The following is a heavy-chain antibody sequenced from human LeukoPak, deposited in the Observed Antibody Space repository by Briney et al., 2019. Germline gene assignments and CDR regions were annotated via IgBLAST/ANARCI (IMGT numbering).Heavy chain of an antibody. D-gene: IGHD6-19*01. Sequence: GASVKVSCKASGGTFSSYAISWVRQAPGQGLEWMGGIIPIFGTANYAQKFQGRVTITADKSTSTAYMELSSLRSEDTAVYYCARDQGYSSGWSPYYYYYYMDVWGKGTTVTVSS. J-gene: IGHJ6*03. V-gene: IGHV1-69*06. CDR1: GGTFSSYA. CDR3: ARDQGYSSGWSPYYYYYYMDV. CDR2: IIPIFGTA.